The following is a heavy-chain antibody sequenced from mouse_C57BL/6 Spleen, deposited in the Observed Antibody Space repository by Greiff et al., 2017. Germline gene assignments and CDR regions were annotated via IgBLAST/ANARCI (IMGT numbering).Heavy chain of an antibody. J-gene: IGHJ4*01. CDR1: GFTFSSYA. CDR3: ARAGYSNYVDYAMDY. Sequence: EVQGVESGGGLVKPGGSLKLSCAASGFTFSSYAMSWVRQTPEKRLEWVATISDGGSYTYYPDNVKGRFTISRDNAKNNLYLQMSHLKSEDTAMYYCARAGYSNYVDYAMDYWGQGTSVTVSS. CDR2: ISDGGSYT. V-gene: IGHV5-4*01. D-gene: IGHD2-5*01.